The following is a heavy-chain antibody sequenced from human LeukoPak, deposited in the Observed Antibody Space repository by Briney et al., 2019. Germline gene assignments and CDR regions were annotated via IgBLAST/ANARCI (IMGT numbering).Heavy chain of an antibody. Sequence: SETLSLTCAVYGGSFSGYYWSWIRQPPGKGLEWIGEINHSGSTNYNPSLKSRVTISVDTSKNQFSLKLSSVTAADTAVYYCAREPQYYYYGMDVWGQGTTVTVSS. J-gene: IGHJ6*02. CDR3: AREPQYYYYGMDV. V-gene: IGHV4-34*01. CDR1: GGSFSGYY. CDR2: INHSGST.